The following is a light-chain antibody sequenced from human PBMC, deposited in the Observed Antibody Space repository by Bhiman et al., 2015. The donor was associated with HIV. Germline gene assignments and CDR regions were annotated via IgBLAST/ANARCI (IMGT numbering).Light chain of an antibody. J-gene: IGLJ2*01. CDR1: SSDVGGYNY. Sequence: QSALTQPPSASGSPGQSVTISCTGTSSDVGGYNYVSWYQQHPGQAPKLMIYEVSKRPSGVPDRFSGSKSGNTASLTVSGLQAEDEADYYCQAWDNSAVLFGGGTKLAVL. V-gene: IGLV2-8*01. CDR3: QAWDNSAVL. CDR2: EVS.